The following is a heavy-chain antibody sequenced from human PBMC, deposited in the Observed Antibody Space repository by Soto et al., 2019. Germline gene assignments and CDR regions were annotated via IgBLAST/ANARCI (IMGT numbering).Heavy chain of an antibody. V-gene: IGHV1-18*01. D-gene: IGHD2-2*01. CDR2: ISPYNGNT. Sequence: QVQLVQSGAEVKKPGASVKVSCKASGYTFTTYGITWVRQAPGQGLEWMGWISPYNGNTNSAQKVQDRVTMTTDTSTSTAYMALRSLRSDDTAVYYCARRFVDPAAMGEWFDPWGQGTLVTVSS. J-gene: IGHJ5*02. CDR1: GYTFTTYG. CDR3: ARRFVDPAAMGEWFDP.